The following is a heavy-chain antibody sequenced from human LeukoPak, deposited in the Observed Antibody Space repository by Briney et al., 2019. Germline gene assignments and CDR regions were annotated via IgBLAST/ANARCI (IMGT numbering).Heavy chain of an antibody. CDR2: IYYSGST. D-gene: IGHD6-13*01. CDR3: ARVYYSSSYDYWYFDL. CDR1: GGSIGSYY. Sequence: SETLSLTCTVSGGSIGSYYWSWIRQTPGKGLEWIGYIYYSGSTNYNPSLKSRLTISVDTSKNQFSLKLSSVTAADAAVYYCARVYYSSSYDYWYFDLWGRGTLVTVSS. J-gene: IGHJ2*01. V-gene: IGHV4-59*01.